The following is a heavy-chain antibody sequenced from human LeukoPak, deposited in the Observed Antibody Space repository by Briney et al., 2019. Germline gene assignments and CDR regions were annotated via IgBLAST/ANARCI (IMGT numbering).Heavy chain of an antibody. J-gene: IGHJ2*01. Sequence: PGGSLRLSCAASGFTFSSYSMNWVRQAPGKGLEWVSYISSSSSTIYYADSVKGRFTISRDNAKNSLYLQMNCLRAEDTAVYYCARDMGIVAADPYWYFDLWGRGTLVTVSS. CDR2: ISSSSSTI. D-gene: IGHD6-13*01. V-gene: IGHV3-48*04. CDR1: GFTFSSYS. CDR3: ARDMGIVAADPYWYFDL.